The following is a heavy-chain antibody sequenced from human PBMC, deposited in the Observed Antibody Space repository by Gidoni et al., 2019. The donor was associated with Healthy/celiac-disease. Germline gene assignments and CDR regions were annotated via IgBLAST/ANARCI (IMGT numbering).Heavy chain of an antibody. CDR1: GGTFSSYA. CDR3: ASPPTYCSSTSCYSNWYFDL. Sequence: QVQLVQSGAEVKKPGSSVKVSCKASGGTFSSYAISWVRQAPGQGLELMGGIIPIFCTANYAQKFQGRVTITADESTSTAYMELSSLRSEDTAVYYCASPPTYCSSTSCYSNWYFDLWGRGTLVTVSS. J-gene: IGHJ2*01. D-gene: IGHD2-2*02. V-gene: IGHV1-69*01. CDR2: IIPIFCTA.